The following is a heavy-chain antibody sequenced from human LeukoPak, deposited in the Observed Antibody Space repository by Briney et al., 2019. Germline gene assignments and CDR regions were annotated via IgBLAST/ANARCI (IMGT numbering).Heavy chain of an antibody. CDR3: ARDRSGSYAFDI. V-gene: IGHV3-30-3*01. CDR1: GFTFRSHA. Sequence: GGSLRLSCAASGFTFRSHAMHWVRQPPGKGLEWVAVISYDGSNKYYADSVKGRFTISRDDSKNTLYLQMNSLRAEDTAAYYCARDRSGSYAFDIWGQGTVVIVSS. CDR2: ISYDGSNK. J-gene: IGHJ3*02. D-gene: IGHD1-26*01.